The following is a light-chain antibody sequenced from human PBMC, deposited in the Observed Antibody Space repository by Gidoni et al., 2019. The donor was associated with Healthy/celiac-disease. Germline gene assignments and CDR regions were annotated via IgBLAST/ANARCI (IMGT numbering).Light chain of an antibody. CDR3: QQSYNTPRT. CDR1: QSISSY. J-gene: IGKJ1*01. V-gene: IGKV1-39*01. CDR2: AAS. Sequence: DIQLTQSPSSLSASVGDRVTITCRASQSISSYLNWYQQKPGKAPKVLIYAASSLQSGVPSRFSGSGSGTDFTRTISRLQPEDFATYYCQQSYNTPRTXXXXTKXEIK.